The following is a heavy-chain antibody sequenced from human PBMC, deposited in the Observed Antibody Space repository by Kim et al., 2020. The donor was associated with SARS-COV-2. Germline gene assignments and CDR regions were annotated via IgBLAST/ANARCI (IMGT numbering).Heavy chain of an antibody. CDR2: ISGSGGST. Sequence: GGSLRLSCAASGFTFSSYAMSWVRQAPGKGLEWVSAISGSGGSTYYADSVKGRFTISRDNSKNTLYLQMNSLRAEDTAVYYCAKFGTLVSSTTLDYWGQGTLVTVSS. V-gene: IGHV3-23*01. D-gene: IGHD2-2*01. J-gene: IGHJ4*02. CDR3: AKFGTLVSSTTLDY. CDR1: GFTFSSYA.